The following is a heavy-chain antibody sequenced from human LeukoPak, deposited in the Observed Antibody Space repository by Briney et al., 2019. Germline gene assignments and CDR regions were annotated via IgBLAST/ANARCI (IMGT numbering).Heavy chain of an antibody. CDR3: ARHSSDYYGPFDY. CDR1: GGSIGSYY. J-gene: IGHJ4*02. Sequence: SETLSLTCTVSGGSIGSYYWSWIRQPAGKGLEWIGRIYTSGSTNYNPSLKSRVTMSVDTSKNQFSLKLSSVAAADTAVYFCARHSSDYYGPFDYWGQGTLVTVSS. D-gene: IGHD6-19*01. CDR2: IYTSGST. V-gene: IGHV4-4*07.